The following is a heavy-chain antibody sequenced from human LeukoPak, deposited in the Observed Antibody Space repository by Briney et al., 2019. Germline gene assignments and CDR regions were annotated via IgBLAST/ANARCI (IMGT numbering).Heavy chain of an antibody. D-gene: IGHD2-15*01. Sequence: KVSCKASGYTFTIYWIGWVRQMPGKGLGWMGVIYPGDSDPRSSPSFQGQVTISADKSISNAYLQWSSLKPSDTDMYNFASLPGYCSGASCFNWFDACGQGTLVT. CDR3: ASLPGYCSGASCFNWFDA. V-gene: IGHV5-51*01. J-gene: IGHJ5*02. CDR1: GYTFTIYW. CDR2: IYPGDSDP.